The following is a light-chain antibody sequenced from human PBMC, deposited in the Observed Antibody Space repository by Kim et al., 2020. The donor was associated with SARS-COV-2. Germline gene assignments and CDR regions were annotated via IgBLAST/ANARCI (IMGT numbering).Light chain of an antibody. V-gene: IGLV6-57*01. J-gene: IGLJ3*02. CDR2: EDN. CDR3: QSYDSSNHGV. Sequence: KTVPISCTRSSGSIASNYVQWYQQRPGSSPTTVIYEDNHRPSGVPDRFSGSIDSSSNSASLTISGLKTEDETDYYCQSYDSSNHGVFGGGTKLTVL. CDR1: SGSIASNY.